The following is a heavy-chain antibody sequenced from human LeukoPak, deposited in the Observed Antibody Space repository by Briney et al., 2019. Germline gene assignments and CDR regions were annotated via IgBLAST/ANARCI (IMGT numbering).Heavy chain of an antibody. CDR1: GFTVSSNS. CDR2: IYRGGNT. CDR3: AKISSFRTGASGSYHY. Sequence: GGSLRLSCAASGFTVSSNSMSWVRQAPGKGLEWVSVIYRGGNTYYADSVKGRFTISRDNSKNTLYLQMNSLRAEDTAVYYCAKISSFRTGASGSYHYWGQGTLVTVSS. J-gene: IGHJ4*02. V-gene: IGHV3-53*05. D-gene: IGHD1-26*01.